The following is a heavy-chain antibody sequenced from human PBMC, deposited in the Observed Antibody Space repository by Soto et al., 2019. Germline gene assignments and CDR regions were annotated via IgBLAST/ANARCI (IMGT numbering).Heavy chain of an antibody. CDR1: GGSFSGYY. Sequence: QVQLQQWGAGLLKPSETLSLTCAVYGGSFSGYYWSWIRQPPGKGLEWIGEINHSGSTNYNPSLKSRVTISVDTSKNQFSLKLSSVTAADTAVYYCATAKYWFYYDGMDVWGQGTTVTVSS. D-gene: IGHD3-22*01. CDR2: INHSGST. V-gene: IGHV4-34*01. CDR3: ATAKYWFYYDGMDV. J-gene: IGHJ6*02.